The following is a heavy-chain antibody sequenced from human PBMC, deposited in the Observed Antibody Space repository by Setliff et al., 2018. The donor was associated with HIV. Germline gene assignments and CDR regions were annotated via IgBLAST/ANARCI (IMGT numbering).Heavy chain of an antibody. CDR3: ARGSLYSSSSCFDY. CDR2: IYTSGST. Sequence: SETLSLTCTVSGGSISSGSYYWSWMRQPAGKGLEWIGHIYTSGSTYYNPSLKSRVTISGDTSKNQVSLRLSSVTAADTAVYYCARGSLYSSSSCFDYWGQGTLVTVSS. CDR1: GGSISSGSYY. J-gene: IGHJ4*02. D-gene: IGHD6-13*01. V-gene: IGHV4-61*09.